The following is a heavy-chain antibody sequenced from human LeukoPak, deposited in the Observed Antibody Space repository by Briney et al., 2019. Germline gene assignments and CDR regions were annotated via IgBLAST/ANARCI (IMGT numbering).Heavy chain of an antibody. J-gene: IGHJ6*03. Sequence: GGSLRLSCAASGFTFSNYWMSWVRQAPGKGLEWVANIKQDGTEKYYVDSVKGRFSISRDNAKNSLYLQMNSLRAEDTAVYYCARGHGGDADAYMDVWGKGSTVTVSS. CDR3: ARGHGGDADAYMDV. D-gene: IGHD3-10*01. CDR1: GFTFSNYW. CDR2: IKQDGTEK. V-gene: IGHV3-7*01.